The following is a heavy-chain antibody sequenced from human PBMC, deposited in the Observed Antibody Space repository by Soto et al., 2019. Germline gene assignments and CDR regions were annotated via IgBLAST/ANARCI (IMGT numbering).Heavy chain of an antibody. Sequence: ETLSLTCTVSGGSISSYYWSWIRQPPGKGLEWIGYIYYSGSTNYNPSLKSRVTISGDTSKNQFSLKLSSVTAADTAVYYCARVGGYSYVDYWGQGTLVTVSS. CDR3: ARVGGYSYVDY. J-gene: IGHJ4*02. CDR1: GGSISSYY. D-gene: IGHD5-18*01. V-gene: IGHV4-59*01. CDR2: IYYSGST.